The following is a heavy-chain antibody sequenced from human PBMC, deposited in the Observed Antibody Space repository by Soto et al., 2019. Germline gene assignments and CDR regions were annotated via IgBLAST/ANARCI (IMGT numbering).Heavy chain of an antibody. CDR2: IFYTGTT. CDR1: SGSINCNGYY. V-gene: IGHV4-39*02. D-gene: IGHD2-2*01. J-gene: IGHJ5*02. Sequence: PXGTLSLTGSVSSGSINCNGYYWGWIRQPPGKGLEWVGGIFYTGTTYYSPSLKDRVTISVDTSKNSFSLNLTSVTAADTAVYFCARLVVVAPVANAWGQGALVTVSS. CDR3: ARLVVVAPVANA.